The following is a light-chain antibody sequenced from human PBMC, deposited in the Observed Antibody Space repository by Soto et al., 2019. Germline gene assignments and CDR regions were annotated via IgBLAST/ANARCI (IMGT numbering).Light chain of an antibody. CDR2: DVS. CDR3: SSYTSSSIYV. V-gene: IGLV2-14*01. J-gene: IGLJ1*01. CDR1: SSDVGGYNY. Sequence: QSVLTQPASVSGSPGQSITISCTGTSSDVGGYNYVSWYQQHPGKAPKLMIYDVSNRPSGVSNRFSGSKSRNTASLTISGLQAEDEADYYCSSYTSSSIYVFGTGTKLTVL.